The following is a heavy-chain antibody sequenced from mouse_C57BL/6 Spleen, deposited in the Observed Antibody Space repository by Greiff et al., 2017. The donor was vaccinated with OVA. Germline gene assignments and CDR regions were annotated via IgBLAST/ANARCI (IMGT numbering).Heavy chain of an antibody. J-gene: IGHJ2*01. V-gene: IGHV14-3*01. CDR1: GFTIKNTY. D-gene: IGHD4-1*01. CDR2: IDPANGNT. Sequence: VQLKQSVAELVRPGASVKLSCTASGFTIKNTYMHWVKQRPEQGLEWIGRIDPANGNTKYAPKFQGKATITADTSSNTAYLQLSSLTSEDTAIYYCARGTGTLDYWGQGTTLTVSS. CDR3: ARGTGTLDY.